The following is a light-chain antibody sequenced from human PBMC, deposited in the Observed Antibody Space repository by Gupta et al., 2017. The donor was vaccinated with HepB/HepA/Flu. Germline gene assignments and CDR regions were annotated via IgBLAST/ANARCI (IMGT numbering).Light chain of an antibody. Sequence: SVLTQSPSASGTPGQRVTISCSGRSSNIGSNKVNWYQQLPGTAPKLVIYSNNQRPSGVPDRFSGSKSGTTASQAISGLQSEDETDYHCAVWDDSLNGLIFGGGTKFTVL. CDR3: AVWDDSLNGLI. J-gene: IGLJ2*01. CDR1: SSNIGSNK. V-gene: IGLV1-44*01. CDR2: SNN.